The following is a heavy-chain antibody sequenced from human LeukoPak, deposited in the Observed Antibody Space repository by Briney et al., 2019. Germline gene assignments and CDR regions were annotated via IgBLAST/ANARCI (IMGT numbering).Heavy chain of an antibody. V-gene: IGHV1-69*05. CDR3: AREGRDGYNRDY. CDR1: GGTFSRYA. J-gene: IGHJ4*02. CDR2: IIPIFGAA. Sequence: SVKVSCKASGGTFSRYAISWVREAPGQGLEWMGGIIPIFGAANYAQKFQGRVTITTDESTSTAYMGLSSLRSGDTAVYYCAREGRDGYNRDYWGQGTLVTVSS. D-gene: IGHD5-24*01.